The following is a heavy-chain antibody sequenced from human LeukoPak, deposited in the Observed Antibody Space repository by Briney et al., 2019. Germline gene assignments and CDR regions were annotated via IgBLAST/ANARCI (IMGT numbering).Heavy chain of an antibody. CDR3: ARGDYDYVWGSYRPLWY. Sequence: GSLRLSCAASGFTFSDYYMSWIRQAPGKGLEWVSYISSSGSTIYYADSVKGRFTISRDNAKNSLYLQMNSLRAEDTAVYYCARGDYDYVWGSYRPLWYWGQGTLVTVSS. V-gene: IGHV3-11*01. D-gene: IGHD3-16*02. CDR1: GFTFSDYY. J-gene: IGHJ4*02. CDR2: ISSSGSTI.